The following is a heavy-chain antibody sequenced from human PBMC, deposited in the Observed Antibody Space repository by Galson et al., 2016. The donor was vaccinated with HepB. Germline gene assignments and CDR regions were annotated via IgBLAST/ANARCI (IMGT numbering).Heavy chain of an antibody. V-gene: IGHV3-7*01. CDR3: AREPWSRVEDNSGWSGGADC. J-gene: IGHJ4*02. CDR2: INQDGGNK. CDR1: GFTFSTYW. Sequence: SLRLSCAASGFTFSTYWMGWVRQAPGKGLEWVADINQDGGNKYYVDSVKGRFTISRDNAKNSLYLQMNSLRAEDTAVYFCAREPWSRVEDNSGWSGGADCWGQGTLVTVSS. D-gene: IGHD6-19*01.